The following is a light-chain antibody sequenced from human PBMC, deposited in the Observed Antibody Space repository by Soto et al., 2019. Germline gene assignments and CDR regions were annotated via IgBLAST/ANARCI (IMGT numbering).Light chain of an antibody. Sequence: QLVLTQPPSASASLGASVTLTCTLSSGYSNYKVDWYQQRPGKGPRFEMRVGTGGIVGSKGDGIPDRFSVLGSGLNRYLTIKNIQEEDEGDYHCGADHGSGNNFVLVFGGGTKLTVL. J-gene: IGLJ2*01. CDR1: SGYSNYK. CDR2: VGTGGIVG. V-gene: IGLV9-49*01. CDR3: GADHGSGNNFVLV.